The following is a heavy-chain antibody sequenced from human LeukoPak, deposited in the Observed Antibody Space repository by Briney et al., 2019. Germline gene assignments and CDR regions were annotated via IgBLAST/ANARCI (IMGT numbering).Heavy chain of an antibody. Sequence: GGSLRPSCAASGFTFSSYSMNWVRQAPGKGLEWVSYISSSSSTIYYADSVKGRFTISRDNAKNSLYLQMNSLRAEDTAVYYCARDGRDTAMQRRGYMDVWGKGTTVTVSS. V-gene: IGHV3-48*01. CDR3: ARDGRDTAMQRRGYMDV. CDR2: ISSSSSTI. CDR1: GFTFSSYS. J-gene: IGHJ6*03. D-gene: IGHD5-18*01.